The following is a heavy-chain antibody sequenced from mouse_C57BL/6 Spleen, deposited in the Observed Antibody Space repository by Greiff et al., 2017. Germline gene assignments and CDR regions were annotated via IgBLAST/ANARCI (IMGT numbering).Heavy chain of an antibody. D-gene: IGHD3-1*01. J-gene: IGHJ2*01. CDR3: AREGYYRGFDY. CDR2: IHPNSGST. CDR1: GYTFTSYW. Sequence: QVQLQQPGAELVKPGASVKLSCKASGYTFTSYWMHWVKQRPGQGLEWIGMIHPNSGSTNYNEKFKSKATLTVDKSSSTAYMQRSSLTSEDSAVYYCAREGYYRGFDYWGQGTTLTVSA. V-gene: IGHV1-64*01.